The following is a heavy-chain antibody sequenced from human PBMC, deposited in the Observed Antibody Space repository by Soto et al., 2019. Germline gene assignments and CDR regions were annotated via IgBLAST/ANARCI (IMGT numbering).Heavy chain of an antibody. Sequence: QVQLVESGGGVVQPGRSLRLSCAASGFTLSSYAMHWVRQAPGKGLEWVAVISYDGSNKYYADSVKGRFTISRDNSKNTLYLQMNSLRAEDTAVYYCARGACSYYDSSGYYYAYYYGMDVWGQGTTVTVSS. CDR3: ARGACSYYDSSGYYYAYYYGMDV. J-gene: IGHJ6*02. V-gene: IGHV3-30-3*01. D-gene: IGHD3-22*01. CDR2: ISYDGSNK. CDR1: GFTLSSYA.